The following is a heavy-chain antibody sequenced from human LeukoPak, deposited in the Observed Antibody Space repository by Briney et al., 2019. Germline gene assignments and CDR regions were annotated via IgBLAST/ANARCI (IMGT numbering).Heavy chain of an antibody. J-gene: IGHJ5*02. CDR2: IYYSGST. V-gene: IGHV4-30-4*01. CDR1: GGSISSGDYY. CDR3: ARGKVRGVFDP. Sequence: PLQTLSLTCTVSGGSISSGDYYWSWIRQPPGKGLEWIGYIYYSGSTYYNPSLKSRVTISVDTSKNQFSLKLSSVTAADTAVYYCARGKVRGVFDPWGQGTLVTVSP. D-gene: IGHD3-10*01.